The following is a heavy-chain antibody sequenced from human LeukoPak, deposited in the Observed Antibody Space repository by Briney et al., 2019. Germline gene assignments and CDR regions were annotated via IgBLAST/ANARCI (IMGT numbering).Heavy chain of an antibody. CDR3: AREVSSEVSDAFDI. Sequence: GGSLRLSCAASGFTFSSYAMHWVRQAPGKWLEWVAVISYDGSNKYYADSVKGRFTISRDNSKNTLYLQMNSLRAEDTAVYYCAREVSSEVSDAFDIWGQGTMVTVSS. V-gene: IGHV3-30*04. J-gene: IGHJ3*02. CDR2: ISYDGSNK. CDR1: GFTFSSYA.